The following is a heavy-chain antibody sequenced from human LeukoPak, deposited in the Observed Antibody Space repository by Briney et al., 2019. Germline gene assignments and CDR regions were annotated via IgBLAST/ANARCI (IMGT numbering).Heavy chain of an antibody. CDR1: GYTFTSYD. D-gene: IGHD5-12*01. CDR3: ARGRSRWLRKFFDY. Sequence: ASVKVSCKASGYTFTSYDINWVRQATGQGLEWMGWMYPNSGNTGDAQKFQGRVTLTRNTSISTAYMELSSLRSEDTAVYYCARGRSRWLRKFFDYWGQGTLVSVSS. CDR2: MYPNSGNT. V-gene: IGHV1-8*01. J-gene: IGHJ4*02.